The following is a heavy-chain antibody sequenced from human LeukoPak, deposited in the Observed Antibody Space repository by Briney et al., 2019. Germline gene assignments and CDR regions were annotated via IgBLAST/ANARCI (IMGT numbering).Heavy chain of an antibody. Sequence: GGSLRLSCAASGFTFSSSGMHCVHQAPGKGLEWVAVIIHDGSNKDYADSVKGRFTISRDNSKNTLYLQMNSLRTEDTAVYYCAKVPAGVGSGSYWGQGTLVTVSS. CDR2: IIHDGSNK. J-gene: IGHJ4*02. CDR1: GFTFSSSG. D-gene: IGHD3-10*01. CDR3: AKVPAGVGSGSY. V-gene: IGHV3-30*18.